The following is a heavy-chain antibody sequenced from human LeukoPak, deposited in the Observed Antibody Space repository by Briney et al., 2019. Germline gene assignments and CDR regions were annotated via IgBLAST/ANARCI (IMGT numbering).Heavy chain of an antibody. J-gene: IGHJ4*02. D-gene: IGHD3-3*01. CDR1: GGSISSGDYY. CDR2: VYYSGGT. CDR3: ARSFSPDFWRGYFAY. Sequence: SQTLSLTCTVSGGSISSGDYYWTWIRQHPGKGLEWIGYVYYSGGTYYNPSLKNRVTISVDTSKNQFSLKLSSVTAADTAVYYCARSFSPDFWRGYFAYWGQGTLVTVSS. V-gene: IGHV4-31*03.